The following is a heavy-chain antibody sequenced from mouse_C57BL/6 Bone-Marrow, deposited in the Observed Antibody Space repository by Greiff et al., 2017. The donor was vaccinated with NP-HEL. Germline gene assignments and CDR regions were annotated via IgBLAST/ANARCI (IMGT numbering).Heavy chain of an antibody. CDR3: ARGFYYYGSSLGDY. Sequence: EVKLMESEGGLVQPGSSMKLSCTASGFTFSDYYMAWVRQVPEKGLEWVANINYDGSSTYYLDSLKSRFIISRDTAKNILYLQMSSLKSEDTATYYCARGFYYYGSSLGDYWGQGTSVTVSS. CDR1: GFTFSDYY. D-gene: IGHD1-1*01. CDR2: INYDGSST. J-gene: IGHJ4*01. V-gene: IGHV5-16*01.